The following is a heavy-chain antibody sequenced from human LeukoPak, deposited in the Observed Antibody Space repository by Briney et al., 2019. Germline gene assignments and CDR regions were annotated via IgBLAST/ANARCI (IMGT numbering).Heavy chain of an antibody. V-gene: IGHV4-34*01. CDR3: ARGRGGWLVRSLGVYFDY. Sequence: SETLSLTCAVYGGSFSGYYWSWIRQPPGKGLEWIGEINHSGSTNYNPSLKSRVTISVDTSKNQFSLKLSSVTAADTAVYYCARGRGGWLVRSLGVYFDYWGQGTLVTVSS. J-gene: IGHJ4*02. CDR2: INHSGST. D-gene: IGHD6-19*01. CDR1: GGSFSGYY.